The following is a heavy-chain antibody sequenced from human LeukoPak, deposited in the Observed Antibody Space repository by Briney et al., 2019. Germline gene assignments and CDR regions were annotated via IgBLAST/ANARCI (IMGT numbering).Heavy chain of an antibody. CDR1: GFTFNSHA. Sequence: PGGSLRLSCAASGFTFNSHAMTWVRQAPGKGLEWVSTVSGSGGNTFYADSVKGRFTISRDNSKNTVFLQMNSLRAEDTAVYYCAREVRGSFDYWGQGTLVTVSS. V-gene: IGHV3-23*01. CDR2: VSGSGGNT. CDR3: AREVRGSFDY. J-gene: IGHJ4*02. D-gene: IGHD3-10*01.